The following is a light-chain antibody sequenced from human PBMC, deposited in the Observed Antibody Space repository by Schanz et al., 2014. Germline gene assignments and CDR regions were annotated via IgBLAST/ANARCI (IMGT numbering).Light chain of an antibody. CDR2: DAS. V-gene: IGKV1-33*01. J-gene: IGKJ4*01. CDR1: QDIRNY. CDR3: QQSYSTPLT. Sequence: DIQMTQSPSSLSASVGDRVTITCQASQDIRNYLNWYQQKPGKAPKLLIYDASNLETGVPSRFSGSGSGTDFTFTITSLQPEDFATYYCQQSYSTPLTFGGGTKVEIK.